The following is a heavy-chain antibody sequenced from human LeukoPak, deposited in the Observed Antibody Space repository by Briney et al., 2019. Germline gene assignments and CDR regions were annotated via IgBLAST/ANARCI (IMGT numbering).Heavy chain of an antibody. D-gene: IGHD4-17*01. V-gene: IGHV2-5*02. CDR2: IYWDDDK. CDR3: AHAMTTVTFFDY. J-gene: IGHJ4*02. CDR1: GFSLNTGGVG. Sequence: ESGPTLVNPTQTLTLTCTFSGFSLNTGGVGVGWIRQPPGKALEWLALIYWDDDKRYSPSLKSRLTTTKDTSKNQVVLTMTNMDPVDTATYYCAHAMTTVTFFDYWGQGTLVTVSS.